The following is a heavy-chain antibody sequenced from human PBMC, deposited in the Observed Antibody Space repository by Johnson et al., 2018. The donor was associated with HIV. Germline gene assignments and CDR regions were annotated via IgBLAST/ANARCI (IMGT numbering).Heavy chain of an antibody. J-gene: IGHJ3*02. CDR3: ARDLYYYDSSSSDAFDI. CDR2: IGWNGLTI. V-gene: IGHV3-9*01. D-gene: IGHD3-22*01. CDR1: GFSFDDYA. Sequence: LVESGGGLVQPGGSLRLSCAASGFSFDDYAMHWVRQVPGKGLEWVAGIGWNGLTIGYVDSVKGRFTISRDNSKNTLYLKMNSLRAEDTAVYYCARDLYYYDSSSSDAFDIWGQGTMVTVSS.